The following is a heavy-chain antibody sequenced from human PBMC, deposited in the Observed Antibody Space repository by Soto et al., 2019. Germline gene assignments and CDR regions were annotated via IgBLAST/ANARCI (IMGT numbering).Heavy chain of an antibody. CDR2: IGTAGDT. CDR1: GFTFSTYD. CDR3: ARGAAGPVDY. V-gene: IGHV3-13*01. Sequence: GSLRLSCAASGFTFSTYDMQWVRQATGKGLEWVSTIGTAGDTYYPGSVKGRFTISRENAKNSLYLQTNSLRAGDTAVYYCARGAAGPVDYWGQGTLVTVSS. D-gene: IGHD6-13*01. J-gene: IGHJ4*02.